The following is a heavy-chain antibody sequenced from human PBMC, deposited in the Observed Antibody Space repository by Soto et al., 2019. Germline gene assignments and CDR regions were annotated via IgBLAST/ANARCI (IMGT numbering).Heavy chain of an antibody. CDR1: GFTFSDYY. CDR3: ARGQTGIAAAGFEY. D-gene: IGHD6-13*01. CDR2: ISSSSSYT. V-gene: IGHV3-11*06. Sequence: GGSLRLSCAASGFTFSDYYMSWIRQAPGKGLEWVSYISSSSSYTNYADSVKGRFTISRDNAKNSLYLQMNSLRAEDTAVYYCARGQTGIAAAGFEYWGQGTLVTVSS. J-gene: IGHJ4*02.